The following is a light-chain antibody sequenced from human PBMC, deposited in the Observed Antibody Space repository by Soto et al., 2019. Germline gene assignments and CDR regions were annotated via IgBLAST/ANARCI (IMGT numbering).Light chain of an antibody. V-gene: IGLV1-44*01. CDR1: SSNIGSNT. Sequence: QSVLTQPPSASGTPGQRVTISCSGSSSNIGSNTVNWYQQLPGTAPKLLIYSNNQRPSGVPDRFSGSKSGTSASLAISVLQSDDEADYYCTAWDDSLNGLIFGGGTKLTVL. CDR2: SNN. CDR3: TAWDDSLNGLI. J-gene: IGLJ2*01.